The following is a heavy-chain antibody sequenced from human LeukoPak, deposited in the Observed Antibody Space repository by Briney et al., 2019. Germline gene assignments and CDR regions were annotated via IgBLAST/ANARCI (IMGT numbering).Heavy chain of an antibody. CDR3: ARDVGSDSSGGYYHYFDD. D-gene: IGHD3-22*01. V-gene: IGHV3-21*01. CDR2: ISSSSYM. J-gene: IGHJ4*02. CDR1: GFTFSSYN. Sequence: GGSLRLSCAASGFTFSSYNMNWVRQAPGKGLEWVSSISSSSYMYYAESVKGRFTTSRDNAKNSLYLQMNSLRVEDTAVYYCARDVGSDSSGGYYHYFDDWGQGTLVTVSS.